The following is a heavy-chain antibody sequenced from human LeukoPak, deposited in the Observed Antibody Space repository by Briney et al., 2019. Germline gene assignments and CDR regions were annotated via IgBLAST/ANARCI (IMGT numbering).Heavy chain of an antibody. Sequence: PSETLSLTCTVSGDSMSGISYYWGWIRQPPGKGLEWIGSIYYSGSTYYNPSLKSRVTISVDTSKNQFSLNLSSVTAADTAVYYCARLSSSWDLYWGQGTLVTVSS. CDR1: GDSMSGISYY. V-gene: IGHV4-39*01. CDR2: IYYSGST. CDR3: ARLSSSWDLY. J-gene: IGHJ4*02. D-gene: IGHD6-13*01.